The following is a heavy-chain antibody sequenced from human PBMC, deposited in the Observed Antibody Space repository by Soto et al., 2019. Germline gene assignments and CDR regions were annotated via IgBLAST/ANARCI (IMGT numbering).Heavy chain of an antibody. V-gene: IGHV4-4*08. CDR3: ARDYLRRYSSRVQADY. Sequence: ASETLCLTCTVSGGSIRNSFWSWIRQPPGKGLEWIGYVYSSGSTNYNPSLKSRVTISVDTSKNQFSLKLSSVTAADTAVYYCARDYLRRYSSRVQADYWGQGTLVTVSS. D-gene: IGHD6-13*01. CDR1: GGSIRNSF. CDR2: VYSSGST. J-gene: IGHJ4*02.